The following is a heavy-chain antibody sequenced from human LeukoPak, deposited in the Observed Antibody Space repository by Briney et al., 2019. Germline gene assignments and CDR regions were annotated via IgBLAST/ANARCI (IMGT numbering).Heavy chain of an antibody. V-gene: IGHV4-34*01. D-gene: IGHD2-15*01. Sequence: KPSETLSLTCAVYGGSFSGYYWSWIRQPPGKGLEWIGEINHSGSTNYNPSLKGRVTISVDTSKNQFSLKLSSVTAADTAVYYCARYLLSMTYYFDYWGQGTLVTVSS. CDR3: ARYLLSMTYYFDY. CDR2: INHSGST. CDR1: GGSFSGYY. J-gene: IGHJ4*02.